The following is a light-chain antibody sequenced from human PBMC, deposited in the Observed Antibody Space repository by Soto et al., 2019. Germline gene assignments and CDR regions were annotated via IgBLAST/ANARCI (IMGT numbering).Light chain of an antibody. V-gene: IGKV2-30*01. CDR1: QSLVYSDGNAY. Sequence: DVVMTQSPLSLPVTLGQPASISCRSSQSLVYSDGNAYLNWFQQRPGQSPRRLIYKASNRDSGGTDRFSGRGSGTVFTLQINRVEAADVGISYRMLATHWPPTFGRGTRVEIQ. CDR2: KAS. CDR3: MLATHWPPT. J-gene: IGKJ1*01.